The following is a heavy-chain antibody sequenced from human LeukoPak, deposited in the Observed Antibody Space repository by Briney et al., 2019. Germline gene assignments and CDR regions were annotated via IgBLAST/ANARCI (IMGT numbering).Heavy chain of an antibody. D-gene: IGHD3-22*01. V-gene: IGHV3-23*01. Sequence: PGGSLRLSCAPSGFTFSNYAMSWVRQAPGKGLEWVSTISNSGGSTYSADSMKGRFTISRDNSKNTLFLQMSGLGAEDTAVYYCAKQTDTTGSRGGAFDIWGQGTMVTVSS. J-gene: IGHJ3*02. CDR2: ISNSGGST. CDR1: GFTFSNYA. CDR3: AKQTDTTGSRGGAFDI.